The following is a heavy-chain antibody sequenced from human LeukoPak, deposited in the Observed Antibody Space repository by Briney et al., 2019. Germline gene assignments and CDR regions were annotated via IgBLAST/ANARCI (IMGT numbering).Heavy chain of an antibody. Sequence: GGSLRLSCAASGFTFSSYGMHWVRQAPGKGLEWVAFIRYDGSNKYYADSVKGRFTISRDNSKNTLYLQMNSLRAEDTAVYYCANLDCSSTSCSPGDAFDIWGQGTMVTVSS. V-gene: IGHV3-30*02. CDR1: GFTFSSYG. D-gene: IGHD2-2*01. CDR3: ANLDCSSTSCSPGDAFDI. CDR2: IRYDGSNK. J-gene: IGHJ3*02.